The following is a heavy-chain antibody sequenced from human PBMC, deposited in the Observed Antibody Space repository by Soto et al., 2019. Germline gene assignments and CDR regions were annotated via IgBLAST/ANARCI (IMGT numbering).Heavy chain of an antibody. V-gene: IGHV3-74*01. J-gene: IGHJ6*04. CDR1: GFTFSSYW. CDR3: ARVSYSGYDLGGCV. D-gene: IGHD5-12*01. Sequence: PGGSLRLCCAASGFTFSSYWMHWVRQAPGKGLVWVSRINSDGSSTSYADSVKGRFTISRDNAKNTLYLQMNSLRAEDTAVYYCARVSYSGYDLGGCVWGKGTTVTVSS. CDR2: INSDGSST.